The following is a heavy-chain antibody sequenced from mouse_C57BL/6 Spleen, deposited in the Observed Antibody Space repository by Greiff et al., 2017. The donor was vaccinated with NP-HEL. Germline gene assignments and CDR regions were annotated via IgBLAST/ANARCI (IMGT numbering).Heavy chain of an antibody. CDR2: ISSGSSTI. J-gene: IGHJ4*01. CDR1: GFTFSDYG. CDR3: AREEDDLYAMDY. Sequence: EVQVVESGGGLVKPGGSLKLSCAASGFTFSDYGMHWVRQAPEKGLEWVAYISSGSSTIYYADTVKGRFTISRDNAKNTLFLQMTSLRSEDTAMYYCAREEDDLYAMDYWGQGTSVTVSS. V-gene: IGHV5-17*01.